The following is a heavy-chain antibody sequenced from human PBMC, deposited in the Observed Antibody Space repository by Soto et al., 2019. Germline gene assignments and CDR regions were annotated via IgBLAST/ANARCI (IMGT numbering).Heavy chain of an antibody. V-gene: IGHV1-69*12. J-gene: IGHJ1*01. CDR3: ARQSGRGWPTDKYLHH. CDR2: IIPVFGTA. Sequence: QVQLVQSGAEVKKPGSSVKVSCKASGGSVSSYAFSWVRQASGQGLEWMGGIIPVFGTATNARKFQGRVTTTADESTRTAHLELSGLRSEDKAVYYCARQSGRGWPTDKYLHHWGQGTLVTVSS. D-gene: IGHD6-19*01. CDR1: GGSVSSYA.